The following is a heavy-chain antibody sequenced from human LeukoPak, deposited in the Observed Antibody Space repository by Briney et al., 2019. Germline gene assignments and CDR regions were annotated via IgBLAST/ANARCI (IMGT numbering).Heavy chain of an antibody. CDR3: ARDPYSSGWAYFDY. V-gene: IGHV1-2*02. D-gene: IGHD6-19*01. J-gene: IGHJ4*02. Sequence: ASVKVSCKASGYNFTDYYIKWVRQAPGQGLEWMGWINPNSGDTNSAQRFQGRVTMTRDTFISTAYMELSSLRSDDTAVYYCARDPYSSGWAYFDYWGQGTLVTVSS. CDR2: INPNSGDT. CDR1: GYNFTDYY.